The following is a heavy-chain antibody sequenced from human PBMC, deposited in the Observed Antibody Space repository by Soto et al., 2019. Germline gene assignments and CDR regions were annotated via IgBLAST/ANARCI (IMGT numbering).Heavy chain of an antibody. Sequence: QVQLVESGGGVVQPGRSLRLSCAASGFTFSSYGMHWVRQAPGKGLEWVAVISYDGSNKYYADSVKGRFTISRDNSKNTLYLQMNSLRAEDTAVYYCAKDMVAGTHYYYYGMDVW. CDR2: ISYDGSNK. CDR3: AKDMVAGTHYYYYGMDV. CDR1: GFTFSSYG. V-gene: IGHV3-30*18. J-gene: IGHJ6*01. D-gene: IGHD6-19*01.